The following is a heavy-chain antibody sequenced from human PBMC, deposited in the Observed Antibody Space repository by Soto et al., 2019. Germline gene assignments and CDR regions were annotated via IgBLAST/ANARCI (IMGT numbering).Heavy chain of an antibody. D-gene: IGHD3-10*01. CDR1: GYSFTSYW. CDR3: ATYGSGPYYYCGMDV. CDR2: IDPSDSYT. V-gene: IGHV5-10-1*01. J-gene: IGHJ6*02. Sequence: GESLKISCKGSGYSFTSYWISWVRQMPGKGLEWMGRIDPSDSYTNYSPSFQGHVTISADKSISTAYLQWSSLKASDTAMYYCATYGSGPYYYCGMDVWGQGTTVTVSS.